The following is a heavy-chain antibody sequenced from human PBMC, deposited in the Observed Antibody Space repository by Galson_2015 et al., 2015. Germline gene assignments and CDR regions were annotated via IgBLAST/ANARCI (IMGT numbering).Heavy chain of an antibody. D-gene: IGHD4-17*01. J-gene: IGHJ3*02. V-gene: IGHV3-33*01. CDR3: ARERNDYGDYGDAFDI. CDR2: IWYDGSNK. Sequence: SLRLSCAASGFTFSSYGMHWVRQAPGKGLEWVAVIWYDGSNKYYADSVKGRFTISRDNSKNTLYLQMNSLRAEDTAVYYCARERNDYGDYGDAFDIWGQGTMVTVSS. CDR1: GFTFSSYG.